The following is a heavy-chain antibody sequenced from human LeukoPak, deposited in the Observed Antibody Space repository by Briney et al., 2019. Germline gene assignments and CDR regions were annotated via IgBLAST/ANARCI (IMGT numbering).Heavy chain of an antibody. V-gene: IGHV3-30*18. D-gene: IGHD3-22*01. CDR2: ISYDGSNK. Sequence: GGSLRLSCADSGFTFSSYGMHWVRQAPGKGLEWVAVISYDGSNKYYADSVKGRFTISRDNSKNTLYLQMNSLRAEDTAVYYCAKLYYDSSGTVVDYWGQGTLVTVSS. CDR3: AKLYYDSSGTVVDY. CDR1: GFTFSSYG. J-gene: IGHJ4*02.